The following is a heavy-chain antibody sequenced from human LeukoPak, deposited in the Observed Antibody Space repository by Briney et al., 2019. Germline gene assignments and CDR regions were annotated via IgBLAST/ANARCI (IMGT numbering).Heavy chain of an antibody. CDR2: IKTTNDGATA. J-gene: IGHJ4*02. CDR3: FTELDYGLSAYFED. Sequence: PGGSLRLSCAVSGFSFSSALMTWVRQAPGKGLEWVGRIKTTNDGATADYAAPVKGRFTISRDYSKDTMYLQMASLKTDDPAVYYCFTELDYGLSAYFEDWGQGTLVTVSS. V-gene: IGHV3-15*01. D-gene: IGHD4/OR15-4a*01. CDR1: GFSFSSAL.